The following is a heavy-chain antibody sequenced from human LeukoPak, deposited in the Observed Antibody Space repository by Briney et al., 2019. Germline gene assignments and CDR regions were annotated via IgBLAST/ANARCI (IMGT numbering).Heavy chain of an antibody. CDR1: GFTFSDYS. CDR2: ISYDGSKK. J-gene: IGHJ3*02. V-gene: IGHV3-30*07. Sequence: PGGSLRLSCAASGFTFSDYSMHAVRQAPGKGLEWVAVISYDGSKKFYVDSVKGRFTISRDNAKNSLYLQMNSLRAEDTALYYCARTEWELGPYAFDIWGQGTVVTVSS. CDR3: ARTEWELGPYAFDI. D-gene: IGHD7-27*01.